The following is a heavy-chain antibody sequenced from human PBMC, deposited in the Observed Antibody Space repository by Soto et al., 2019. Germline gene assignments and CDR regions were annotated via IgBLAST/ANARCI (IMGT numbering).Heavy chain of an antibody. CDR3: ARALRFLEWLPPGDYYYGMDV. CDR1: GYTFTGYY. J-gene: IGHJ6*02. CDR2: INPNSGGT. D-gene: IGHD3-3*01. V-gene: IGHV1-2*04. Sequence: ASVKVSCKASGYTFTGYYMHWVRQAPGQGLEWLGWINPNSGGTNYAQKFQGWVTMTRDTSISTAYRELSRLRADDTAVDYCARALRFLEWLPPGDYYYGMDVWGQGTTVTVS.